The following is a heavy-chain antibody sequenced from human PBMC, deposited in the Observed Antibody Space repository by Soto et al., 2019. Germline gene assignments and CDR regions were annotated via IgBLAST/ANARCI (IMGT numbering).Heavy chain of an antibody. Sequence: SETLSLTCTVSGGSISSSSHYWGWIRQPPGKGLEWIGSVYYSGSTYYNPSLKSRVTISVDTSKNQFSLKLSSVTAAETAVYYCARHVLVPAAIGGMDVWGQGTTVTVSS. D-gene: IGHD2-2*02. J-gene: IGHJ6*02. CDR3: ARHVLVPAAIGGMDV. V-gene: IGHV4-39*01. CDR2: VYYSGST. CDR1: GGSISSSSHY.